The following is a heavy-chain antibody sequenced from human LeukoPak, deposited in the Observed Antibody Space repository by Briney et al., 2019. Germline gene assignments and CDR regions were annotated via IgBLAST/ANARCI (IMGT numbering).Heavy chain of an antibody. CDR1: GFTFSSYS. CDR3: AREVQLERLGAFDI. V-gene: IGHV3-48*01. J-gene: IGHJ3*02. Sequence: GGSLRLSCAASGFTFSSYSMNWVRQAPGKGLEWVSYISSSSSTIYYADSVKGRFTISRDNAKNSLYLQMNSPRAEDTAVYYCAREVQLERLGAFDIWGQGTMVTVSS. D-gene: IGHD1-1*01. CDR2: ISSSSSTI.